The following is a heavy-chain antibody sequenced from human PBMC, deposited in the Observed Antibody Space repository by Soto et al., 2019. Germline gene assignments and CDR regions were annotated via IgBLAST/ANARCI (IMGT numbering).Heavy chain of an antibody. J-gene: IGHJ4*02. Sequence: PGGSLILSCAAPWFTVSSNYISWVRQAPGEGLEWVSVIYSGGSTYYADSVKGRFTISRDNSKNTLYLQMNSLRAEDTAVYYCARDFGSYVAGVFMVVDYWGQGTLVTVSS. V-gene: IGHV3-66*01. CDR1: WFTVSSNY. CDR3: ARDFGSYVAGVFMVVDY. D-gene: IGHD2-15*01. CDR2: IYSGGST.